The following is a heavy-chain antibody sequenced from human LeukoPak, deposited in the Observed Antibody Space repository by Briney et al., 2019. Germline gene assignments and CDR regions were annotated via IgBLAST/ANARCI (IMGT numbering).Heavy chain of an antibody. D-gene: IGHD6-19*01. J-gene: IGHJ3*02. CDR1: GGSISSGGYS. Sequence: SETLSLTCAVSGGSISSGGYSWSWIRQPPGKGLEWIGNIYYSGSTHYNPSLKSRVTISVDTSKNHFSLKLSSVTAADTAVYYCARLPYSSGWFDAFDIWGQGTMVTVSS. CDR3: ARLPYSSGWFDAFDI. CDR2: IYYSGST. V-gene: IGHV4-39*01.